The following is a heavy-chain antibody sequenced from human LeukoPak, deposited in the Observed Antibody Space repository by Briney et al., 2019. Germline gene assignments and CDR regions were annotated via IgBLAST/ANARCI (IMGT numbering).Heavy chain of an antibody. Sequence: PGESLRLSCAASGFTFSRYSMAWVRQAPGKGLEWVSSITLSNSISYADSVRGRFTISRANAWISLYLQMNSLRAEDTAIYYCARDYPNDCSSRSCPSPFDYWGQGILVTVSP. CDR3: ARDYPNDCSSRSCPSPFDY. J-gene: IGHJ4*02. V-gene: IGHV3-21*01. CDR2: ITLSNSI. D-gene: IGHD2-2*01. CDR1: GFTFSRYS.